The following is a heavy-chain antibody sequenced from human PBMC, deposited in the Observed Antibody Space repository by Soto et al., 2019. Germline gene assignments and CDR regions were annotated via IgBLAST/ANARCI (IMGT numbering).Heavy chain of an antibody. CDR3: AREWPGAGRDDFDI. V-gene: IGHV1-18*01. D-gene: IGHD6-13*01. Sequence: QVQLVQSGVEVKKPGASVKVSCKASGFSFSNYVLNWVRQAPGQGLEWMGWISEYNGNTNYAQKLQGRVTMNTDSSTSTAYMELRSLTSDDTAVYYCAREWPGAGRDDFDIWGQGTMVTVSS. J-gene: IGHJ3*02. CDR2: ISEYNGNT. CDR1: GFSFSNYV.